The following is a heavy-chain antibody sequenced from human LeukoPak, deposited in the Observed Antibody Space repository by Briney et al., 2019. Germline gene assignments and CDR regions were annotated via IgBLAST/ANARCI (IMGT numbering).Heavy chain of an antibody. CDR2: IIPIFGTA. D-gene: IGHD5-12*01. Sequence: SVKVSCKASGGTFSSYAISWVRQAPGHRLEWTGGIIPIFGTANYAQQFQGRVTITADESTSTAYMELSSLRSEDTAVYYCAREGVPYSGYDLWWFDPWGQGTLVTVSS. J-gene: IGHJ5*02. CDR1: GGTFSSYA. V-gene: IGHV1-69*13. CDR3: AREGVPYSGYDLWWFDP.